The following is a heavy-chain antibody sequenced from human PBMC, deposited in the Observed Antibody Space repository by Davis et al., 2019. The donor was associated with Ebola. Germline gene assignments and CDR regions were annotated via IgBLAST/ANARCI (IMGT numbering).Heavy chain of an antibody. CDR1: GFTFSNAW. J-gene: IGHJ4*02. V-gene: IGHV3-15*01. CDR2: IKSKTDGGTT. CDR3: TTSSMTTVTTFHS. D-gene: IGHD4-17*01. Sequence: PGGSLRLSCAASGFTFSNAWMSWVRQAPGKGLEWVGRIKSKTDGGTTDYAAPVKGRFTISRDDSKNTLYLQMNSLKTEDTAVYYCTTSSMTTVTTFHSWGQGTLVTVSS.